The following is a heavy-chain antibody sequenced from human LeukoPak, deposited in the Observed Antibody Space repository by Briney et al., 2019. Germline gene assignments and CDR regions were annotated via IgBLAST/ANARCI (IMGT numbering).Heavy chain of an antibody. Sequence: GGSLRLSCAASGFTFSSYAMSWVRQAPGEGLEWVSAISGSGGSTYYADSVKGRFTISRDNSKNTLYLQMNSLRAEDTAVYYCAKGNYYDSSGYYPGYFDYWGQGTLVTVSS. CDR3: AKGNYYDSSGYYPGYFDY. D-gene: IGHD3-22*01. CDR2: ISGSGGST. CDR1: GFTFSSYA. J-gene: IGHJ4*02. V-gene: IGHV3-23*01.